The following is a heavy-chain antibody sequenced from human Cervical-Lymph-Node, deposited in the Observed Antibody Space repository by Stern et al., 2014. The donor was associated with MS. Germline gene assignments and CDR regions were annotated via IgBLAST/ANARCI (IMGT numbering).Heavy chain of an antibody. Sequence: VQLVQSGGGVVQPGTSLRLSCAASGFTFSSYGMHWVRQAPGKGLEWVALAWYDGSTAYYTNSVKGRFTISRYNSKNTLFLQMNSLTAEDTAVYYCARGHIPYAYNYLFDYWGQGTLVTVSS. V-gene: IGHV3-33*01. D-gene: IGHD5-24*01. CDR1: GFTFSSYG. CDR3: ARGHIPYAYNYLFDY. J-gene: IGHJ4*02. CDR2: AWYDGSTA.